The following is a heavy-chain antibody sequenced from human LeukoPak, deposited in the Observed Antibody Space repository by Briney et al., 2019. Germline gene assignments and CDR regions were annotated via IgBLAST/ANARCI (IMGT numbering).Heavy chain of an antibody. V-gene: IGHV1-8*01. CDR3: TRGSLSGSSRDY. CDR2: MNPNTGDT. J-gene: IGHJ4*02. D-gene: IGHD1-26*01. Sequence: ASGRVSCKASGYTFNGYDINWVRQATGQGLEWLGWMNPNTGDTGYAQKFQGRVTMTRNTSIDTAYMELSGLKSEDTAVYYCTRGSLSGSSRDYWGQGTLVTVSS. CDR1: GYTFNGYD.